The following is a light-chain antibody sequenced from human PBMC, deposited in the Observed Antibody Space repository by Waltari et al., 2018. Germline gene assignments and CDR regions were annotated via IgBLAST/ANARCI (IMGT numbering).Light chain of an antibody. CDR1: QSVSDW. J-gene: IGKJ1*01. V-gene: IGKV1-5*01. CDR2: DVS. Sequence: DIQMTQSPSTLSASVGDRVTITCRASQSVSDWLAWYQQKPGKAPELLIFDVSTLKSGVPSRFSGRGSGTEFTLSINSLQPDDFACYYCQQYNSYSWTFGQGTKVEIK. CDR3: QQYNSYSWT.